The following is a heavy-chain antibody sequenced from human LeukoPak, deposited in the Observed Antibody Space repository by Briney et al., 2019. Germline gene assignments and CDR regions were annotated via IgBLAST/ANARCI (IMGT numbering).Heavy chain of an antibody. J-gene: IGHJ4*02. CDR1: GYSFTSYG. CDR2: ISTESGST. V-gene: IGHV1-18*01. CDR3: ARDKDWDLDY. D-gene: IGHD1-26*01. Sequence: AASVTVSCKASGYSFTSYGMTWVRQVPGQGLEWVGWISTESGSTKYAEDLQGRVTMTRDTSTSTVYMELRSLTSEDAAVYYCARDKDWDLDYWGQGTRVTVSS.